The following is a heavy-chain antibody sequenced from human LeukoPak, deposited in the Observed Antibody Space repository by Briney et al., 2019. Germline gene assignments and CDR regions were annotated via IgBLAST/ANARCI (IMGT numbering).Heavy chain of an antibody. D-gene: IGHD3-3*01. V-gene: IGHV4-59*08. J-gene: IGHJ4*02. CDR2: IYYSGST. Sequence: SETLSLTCTVSGVSISSYYWSWIRPPRGKGLECIGYIYYSGSTNYNPSLKSRVTISVDTSKNQFSLKLSSVTAADTAVYYCARRDFGDYWGQGTLVTVSS. CDR1: GVSISSYY. CDR3: ARRDFGDY.